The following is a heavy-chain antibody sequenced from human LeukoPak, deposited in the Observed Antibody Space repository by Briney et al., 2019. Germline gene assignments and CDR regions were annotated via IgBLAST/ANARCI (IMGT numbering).Heavy chain of an antibody. CDR3: ARGDGSGGSFVDF. V-gene: IGHV1-2*06. J-gene: IGHJ4*02. CDR2: INPNSGDT. Sequence: ASVTVSCKASGYTFTDYYMHWVRQAPGQGLEWMGRINPNSGDTSYAQNFQGRVTMTRDTSISTAYIELSRLRSDDTAVYYCARGDGSGGSFVDFWGQGTLVTVSS. CDR1: GYTFTDYY. D-gene: IGHD1-26*01.